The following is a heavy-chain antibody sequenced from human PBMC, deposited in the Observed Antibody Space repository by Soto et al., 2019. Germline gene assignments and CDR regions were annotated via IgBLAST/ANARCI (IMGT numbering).Heavy chain of an antibody. CDR3: AREGGSGSTDWYFNV. CDR1: GGSISSGGYS. J-gene: IGHJ2*01. CDR2: IFHSGST. D-gene: IGHD1-26*01. V-gene: IGHV4-30-2*01. Sequence: QLQLQESGSGLVKPSQTLSLTCAVSGGSISSGGYSWSWLRQPPGKGLEWIGYIFHSGSTYYNPSLKRRVTISVDVSKNHFSLEVSSVTAADTAVYYCAREGGSGSTDWYFNVWGRGTLVTVSS.